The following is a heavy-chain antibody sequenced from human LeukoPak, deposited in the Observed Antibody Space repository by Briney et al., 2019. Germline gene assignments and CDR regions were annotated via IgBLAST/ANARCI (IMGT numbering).Heavy chain of an antibody. CDR1: GGSISSGDYY. J-gene: IGHJ6*02. Sequence: SETLSLTCTVSGGSISSGDYYWSWIRQPPGKGLEWIGYIYYSGSTNYNPSLKSRVTISVDTSKNQFSLKLSSVTAADTAVYYCASLPFWSGPPYYYYGMDVWGQGTTVTVSS. CDR3: ASLPFWSGPPYYYYGMDV. V-gene: IGHV4-61*08. CDR2: IYYSGST. D-gene: IGHD3-3*01.